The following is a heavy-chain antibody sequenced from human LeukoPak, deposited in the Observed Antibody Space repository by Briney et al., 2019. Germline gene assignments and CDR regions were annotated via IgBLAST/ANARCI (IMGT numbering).Heavy chain of an antibody. J-gene: IGHJ4*02. V-gene: IGHV3-30*03. CDR3: AGLIDY. CDR1: GFTFSSYG. Sequence: GGSLRLSCAASGFTFSSYGMHWVRQAPGKGLEWVAVISYDGSNKYYADSVKGRFTISRDNSKNTLYLQMNSLRAEDTAVYYCAGLIDYWGQGTLVTASS. D-gene: IGHD4/OR15-4a*01. CDR2: ISYDGSNK.